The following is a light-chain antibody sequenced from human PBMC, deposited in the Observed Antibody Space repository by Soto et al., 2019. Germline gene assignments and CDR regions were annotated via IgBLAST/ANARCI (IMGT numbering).Light chain of an antibody. J-gene: IGLJ2*01. Sequence: QSVLTQPASVSGSPGQSITISCTGTISDVGGYNFISWYQHHPGKAPKLVIYDVNKRPSGISYRFSGSKSGNTASLTISGLQAEDEADYYCASYTSTSTLVFGGGTKLTVL. CDR2: DVN. V-gene: IGLV2-14*02. CDR3: ASYTSTSTLV. CDR1: ISDVGGYNF.